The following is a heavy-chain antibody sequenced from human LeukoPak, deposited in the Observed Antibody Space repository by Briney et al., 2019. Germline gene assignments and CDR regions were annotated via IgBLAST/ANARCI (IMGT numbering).Heavy chain of an antibody. Sequence: GGSLRLSCAASGFTFSSYAMHWVRQAPGKGLEWVAVISYDGSNKYYADSVKGRFTISRDNSKNTLYLRMNSLRAEDTAVYYCARGREPIAAEFDYWGQGTLVTVSS. V-gene: IGHV3-30*01. J-gene: IGHJ4*02. CDR1: GFTFSSYA. D-gene: IGHD6-13*01. CDR3: ARGREPIAAEFDY. CDR2: ISYDGSNK.